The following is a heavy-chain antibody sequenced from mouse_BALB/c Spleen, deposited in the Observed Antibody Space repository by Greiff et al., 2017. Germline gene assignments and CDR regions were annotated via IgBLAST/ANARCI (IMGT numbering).Heavy chain of an antibody. V-gene: IGHV1-69*02. CDR1: GYTFTSYW. CDR2: IYPSDSYT. CDR3: TRGGLVWYYFDY. Sequence: VQLQQPGAELVRPGASVKLSCKASGYTFTSYWINWVKQRPGQGLEWIGNIYPSDSYTNYNQKFKDKATLTVDKSSSTAYMQLSSPTSEDSAVYYCTRGGLVWYYFDYWGQGTTLTVSS. D-gene: IGHD2-10*02. J-gene: IGHJ2*01.